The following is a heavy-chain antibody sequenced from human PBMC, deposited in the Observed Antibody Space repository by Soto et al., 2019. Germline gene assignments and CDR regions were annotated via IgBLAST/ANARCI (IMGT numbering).Heavy chain of an antibody. D-gene: IGHD1-26*01. J-gene: IGHJ6*02. V-gene: IGHV3-23*01. CDR1: GITFSTHA. CDR2: VSSSGYST. CDR3: AKXISSTSGSYFYYHGLDV. Sequence: GGSLRLSCAVSGITFSTHAMTWVRQAPGKGLEWVSTVSSSGYSTYEAESVKGRFTISRDNSKNTVYLQMNSLRADDTAVYYCAKXISSTSGSYFYYHGLDVWGQGTTVTVSS.